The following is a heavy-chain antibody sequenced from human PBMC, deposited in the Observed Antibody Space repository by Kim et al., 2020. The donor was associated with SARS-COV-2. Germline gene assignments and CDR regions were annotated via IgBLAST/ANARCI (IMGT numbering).Heavy chain of an antibody. CDR2: INHSGST. CDR3: ARGRSFGVVPAAIRSAFDI. Sequence: SETLSLTCAVYGGSFSGYYWSWIRQPPGKGLEWIGEINHSGSTNYNPSLKSRVTISVDTSKNQFSLKLSSVTAADTAVYYCARGRSFGVVPAAIRSAFDIWGQGTMVTVSS. D-gene: IGHD2-2*01. V-gene: IGHV4-34*01. J-gene: IGHJ3*02. CDR1: GGSFSGYY.